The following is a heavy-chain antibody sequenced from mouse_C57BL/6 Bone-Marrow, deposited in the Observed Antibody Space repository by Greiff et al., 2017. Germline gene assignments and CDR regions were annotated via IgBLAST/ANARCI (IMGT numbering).Heavy chain of an antibody. J-gene: IGHJ2*01. Sequence: QVHVKQSGAELAKPGASVKLSCKASGYTFTSYWMHWVKQRPGQGLEWIGDINPSSGYTTSNQQFKDKATVTADKSSSTAYMKLSSLAYEDYAVYYCERYGDYWGQGTTLTVSS. CDR3: ERYGDY. CDR1: GYTFTSYW. CDR2: INPSSGYT. V-gene: IGHV1-7*01. D-gene: IGHD1-1*02.